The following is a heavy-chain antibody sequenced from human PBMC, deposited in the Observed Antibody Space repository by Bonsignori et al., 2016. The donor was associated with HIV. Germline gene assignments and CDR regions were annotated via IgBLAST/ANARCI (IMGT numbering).Heavy chain of an antibody. J-gene: IGHJ4*02. V-gene: IGHV3-7*01. CDR1: GFTFSTYW. CDR2: INPDGSAK. D-gene: IGHD2-15*01. CDR3: AGWGDGSY. Sequence: EVQVVESGGGLVQPGGSLRLSCTASGFTFSTYWMNWVRQPPGKGLEWVANINPDGSAKTYVDSVKGRFSISRDNAKNSLYLQMDSLTVDDTAVYYCAGWGDGSYWGQGTLVTVSS.